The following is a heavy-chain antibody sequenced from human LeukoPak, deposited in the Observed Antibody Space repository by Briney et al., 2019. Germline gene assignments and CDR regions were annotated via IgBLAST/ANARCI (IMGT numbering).Heavy chain of an antibody. CDR2: IKQDGSEK. Sequence: GGSLRLSCAASGFTFSSYWMSWVRQAPGKGLEWVANIKQDGSEKYYVDSVKGRFTISRDNAKNSLYLQMNSLRVEDTAVYYCARVVGYCSGGSCYYCDFDYWGQGTLVTVSS. CDR1: GFTFSSYW. J-gene: IGHJ4*02. D-gene: IGHD2-15*01. CDR3: ARVVGYCSGGSCYYCDFDY. V-gene: IGHV3-7*01.